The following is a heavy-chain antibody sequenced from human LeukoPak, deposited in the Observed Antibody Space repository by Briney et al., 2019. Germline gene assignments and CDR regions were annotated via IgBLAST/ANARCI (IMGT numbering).Heavy chain of an antibody. CDR2: ISSSSSYI. J-gene: IGHJ4*02. CDR3: ARDHGSSWYARPGYFDY. CDR1: GFTFSSYS. Sequence: GGSLRLSCAASGFTFSSYSMNWVRQAPGKGLEWVSSISSSSSYIYYADSVKGRFTISRDNAKNSLYLQMNSLRAEDTAVYYCARDHGSSWYARPGYFDYWGQETLVTVSS. D-gene: IGHD6-13*01. V-gene: IGHV3-21*01.